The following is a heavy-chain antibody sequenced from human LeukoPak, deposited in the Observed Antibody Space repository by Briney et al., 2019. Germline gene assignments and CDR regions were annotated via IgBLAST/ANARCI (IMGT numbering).Heavy chain of an antibody. CDR2: ISGSGGST. CDR1: GFTFSSYA. J-gene: IGHJ4*02. CDR3: AKERTSGSYRYYFDY. V-gene: IGHV3-23*01. Sequence: GGSLRLSCAASGFTFSSYAMSWVRQAPGKGLEWVSAISGSGGSTYYADSVKGRFTITRDNSKNTLYLQMNSLRAEDTAVYYCAKERTSGSYRYYFDYWGQGTLVTVSS. D-gene: IGHD1-26*01.